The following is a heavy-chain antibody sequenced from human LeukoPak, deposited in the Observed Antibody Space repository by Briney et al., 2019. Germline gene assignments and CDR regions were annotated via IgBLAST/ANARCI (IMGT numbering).Heavy chain of an antibody. Sequence: GGSLRLSCEASEFTLRDYWMNWVRQGPGKGLVWVSRINGDGSSANYADSVKGRFTISRDNSKNTLYLQMNSLRAEDTAVYYCARDPTIFGVVIVPDHWGQGPVVTVSS. V-gene: IGHV3-74*01. D-gene: IGHD3-3*01. J-gene: IGHJ4*02. CDR1: EFTLRDYW. CDR3: ARDPTIFGVVIVPDH. CDR2: INGDGSSA.